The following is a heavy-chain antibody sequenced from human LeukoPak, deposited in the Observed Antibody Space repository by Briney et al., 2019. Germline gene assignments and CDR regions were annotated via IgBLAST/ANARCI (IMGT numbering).Heavy chain of an antibody. CDR1: GFTFSDNY. Sequence: PGGSLRLSCAASGFTFSDNYMSWIRQAPGKGLKWVSYISNGGTTTKYADSVEGRFTISRDNAKNFLYLQTNSLRAEDTAVYFCASEPRLLDHWGQGTLVTVSS. D-gene: IGHD6-25*01. CDR3: ASEPRLLDH. J-gene: IGHJ4*02. CDR2: ISNGGTTT. V-gene: IGHV3-11*04.